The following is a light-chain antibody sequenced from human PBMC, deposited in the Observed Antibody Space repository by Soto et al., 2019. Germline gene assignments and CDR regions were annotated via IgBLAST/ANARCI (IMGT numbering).Light chain of an antibody. V-gene: IGKV1-12*01. J-gene: IGKJ1*01. CDR2: TGS. CDR1: QAIDSW. Sequence: DIQMTQSPSSVSASVGDRVTITCRASQAIDSWLAWYQQKPGEASKLLIFTGSLLHSGVPPRFSGSGSGTDFTLTISSLQPEDFATYYCQQTLSFPPTFGQGTKV. CDR3: QQTLSFPPT.